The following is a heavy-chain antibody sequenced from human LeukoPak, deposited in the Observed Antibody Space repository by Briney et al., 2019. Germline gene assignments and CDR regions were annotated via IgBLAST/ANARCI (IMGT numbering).Heavy chain of an antibody. D-gene: IGHD5-24*01. V-gene: IGHV1-18*01. Sequence: GASVKVSCKASNYTFNNFGLSCVRQAPGQGLEWMGWISPYNGDTTYAQKFQGRVTMTTEASTTTAYLELRRLKADDTAVYYCARMAPFNWFDHWGQGTLVTVSS. J-gene: IGHJ5*02. CDR3: ARMAPFNWFDH. CDR2: ISPYNGDT. CDR1: NYTFNNFG.